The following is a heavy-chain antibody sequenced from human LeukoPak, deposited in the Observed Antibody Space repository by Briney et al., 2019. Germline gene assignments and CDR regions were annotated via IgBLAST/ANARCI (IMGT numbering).Heavy chain of an antibody. CDR3: ATFFDS. CDR2: IYYTGTT. Sequence: SETLSLTCTVSGGSISRDTYYWGWIRQSPGKGLEWIGTIYYTGTTYFNPSLKSRVTLSIDTSKNQFSLNLTSVTAADTAIYYCATFFDSRGLGTLVTVSS. CDR1: GGSISRDTYY. D-gene: IGHD3-16*01. V-gene: IGHV4-39*01. J-gene: IGHJ5*01.